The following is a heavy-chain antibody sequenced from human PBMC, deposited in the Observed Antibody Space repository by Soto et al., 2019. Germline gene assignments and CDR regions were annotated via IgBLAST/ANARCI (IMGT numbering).Heavy chain of an antibody. V-gene: IGHV4-61*01. D-gene: IGHD5-18*01. CDR1: CGSVCSGSYY. CDR2: IYYSGST. CDR3: AREGKDTAVVSERFDY. Sequence: PSETLSLTCPVSCGSVCSGSYYWSWIRQPPGKGLDWIGYIYYSGSTNYNPSLKSRVTISVETSKNQFSLKLSSVTAADTAVYYGAREGKDTAVVSERFDYWGQGTLVNVSS. J-gene: IGHJ4*02.